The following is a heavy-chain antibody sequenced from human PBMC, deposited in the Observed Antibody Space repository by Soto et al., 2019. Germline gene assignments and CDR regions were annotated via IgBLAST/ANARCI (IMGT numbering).Heavy chain of an antibody. V-gene: IGHV3-48*01. CDR3: ARIRQHSSWYFEAFDI. Sequence: GGSLRLSCAASGFTFSSYSMNWVRQAPGKGLEWFSYISSSSSTIYYADSVKGRFTISRDNAKNSLYLQMNSLRAEDTAVYYCARIRQHSSWYFEAFDIWGQGTMVTVSS. D-gene: IGHD6-13*01. CDR1: GFTFSSYS. CDR2: ISSSSSTI. J-gene: IGHJ3*02.